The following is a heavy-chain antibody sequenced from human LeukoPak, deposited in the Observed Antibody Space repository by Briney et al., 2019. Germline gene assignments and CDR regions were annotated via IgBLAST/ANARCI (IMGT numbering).Heavy chain of an antibody. Sequence: SETLSLTCTVSGGSISSDDYYWNWIRQPPGKGLEWIGHIYYSGSTYYSPSLKSRVTISIDTSKNQVSLKLSSVTAADTAVYYCAREAGKPPQSYHYIDVWGKGTTVTVSS. CDR1: GGSISSDDYY. V-gene: IGHV4-30-4*08. J-gene: IGHJ6*03. D-gene: IGHD6-19*01. CDR3: AREAGKPPQSYHYIDV. CDR2: IYYSGST.